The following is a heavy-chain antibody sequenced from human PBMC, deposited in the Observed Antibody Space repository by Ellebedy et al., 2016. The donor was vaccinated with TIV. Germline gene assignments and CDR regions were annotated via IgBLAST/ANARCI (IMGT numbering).Heavy chain of an antibody. CDR1: GFSFSSSW. D-gene: IGHD6-19*01. V-gene: IGHV3-7*01. CDR2: MSPNGGDR. J-gene: IGHJ4*02. Sequence: PGGSLRLSCAASGFSFSSSWMSWVRQAPGKGLEWVATMSPNGGDRYVAEPLRGRITISRDNAKNSLYLQMNSLRAGDSALYYCTRDTSAWSRDSWGQGTLVTVSS. CDR3: TRDTSAWSRDS.